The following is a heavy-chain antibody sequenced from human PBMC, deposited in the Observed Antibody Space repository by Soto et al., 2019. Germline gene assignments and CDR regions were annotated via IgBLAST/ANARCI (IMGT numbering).Heavy chain of an antibody. Sequence: GSLRRSCVVSGFIPSSYDMSWVRQAPGKRLEWVSGISGSGGATSYADSVKGRFTISRDNSKNTLYLQMNSLSAEDTAIYYCAKDAIMVSSSFNYFDFWGQGALVTVSS. CDR3: AKDAIMVSSSFNYFDF. V-gene: IGHV3-23*01. CDR2: ISGSGGAT. J-gene: IGHJ4*02. CDR1: GFIPSSYD. D-gene: IGHD6-13*01.